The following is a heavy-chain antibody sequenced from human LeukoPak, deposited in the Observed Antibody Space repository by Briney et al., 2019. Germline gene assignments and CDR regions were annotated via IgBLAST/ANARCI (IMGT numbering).Heavy chain of an antibody. V-gene: IGHV3-73*01. D-gene: IGHD3-22*01. Sequence: GGSLRLSCVVSGFTFSGSAVHWVRQASGKGLEWVGRIRSKANNYATAYAASVKGRFTISRDDSKNTAYLQMNSLKTEDTAVYYCTGDNFDSSVKFDYWGQGTLVTISS. CDR2: IRSKANNYAT. CDR3: TGDNFDSSVKFDY. CDR1: GFTFSGSA. J-gene: IGHJ4*02.